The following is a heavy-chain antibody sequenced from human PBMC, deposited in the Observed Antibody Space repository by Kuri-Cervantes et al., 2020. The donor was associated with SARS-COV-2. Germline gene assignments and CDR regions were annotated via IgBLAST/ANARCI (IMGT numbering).Heavy chain of an antibody. D-gene: IGHD3/OR15-3a*01. CDR1: GFTFSSYW. CDR3: ARDGDWNYYYYGMDV. J-gene: IGHJ6*02. V-gene: IGHV3-7*01. Sequence: GGSLRLSCAASGFTFSSYWMSWVRQAPGKGLEWVANIKQDGSEKYYVDSVKGRFTISRDNAKNSLYLQMNSLRAEDTAVYYCARDGDWNYYYYGMDVWGQGTTVTVSS. CDR2: IKQDGSEK.